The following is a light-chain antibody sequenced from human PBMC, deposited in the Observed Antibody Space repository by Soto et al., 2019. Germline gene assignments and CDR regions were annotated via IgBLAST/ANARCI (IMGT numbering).Light chain of an antibody. V-gene: IGLV1-40*01. CDR1: SSNLGAGYD. J-gene: IGLJ3*02. Sequence: QSVLTQPPSVSGAPGQRVTISCTGRSSNLGAGYDVPWYQQLPGTAPKLLLYGNSNRPSGVPDRFSGSKSGTSASLAITGLQAEDEADYYCQSYDSSLSGSVFGGGTKLTVL. CDR2: GNS. CDR3: QSYDSSLSGSV.